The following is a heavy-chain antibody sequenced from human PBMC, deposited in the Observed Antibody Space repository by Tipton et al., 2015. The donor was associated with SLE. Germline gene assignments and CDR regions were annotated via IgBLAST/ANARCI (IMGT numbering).Heavy chain of an antibody. Sequence: QVQLVQSGAEVKKPGASVKVSCKASGYTFTSYYMHWVRQAPGQGLEWMGIIDPSGGSTSYAQKFQGRVTMTRDTSTSTVYMELSSLRSEDTAVYYCARRYCDWLDAFDSWGEGTMETVSS. CDR1: GYTFTSYY. D-gene: IGHD3-9*01. CDR3: ARRYCDWLDAFDS. V-gene: IGHV1-46*03. CDR2: IDPSGGST. J-gene: IGHJ3*02.